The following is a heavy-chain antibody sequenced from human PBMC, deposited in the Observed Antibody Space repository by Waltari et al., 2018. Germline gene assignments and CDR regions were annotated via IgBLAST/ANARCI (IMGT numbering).Heavy chain of an antibody. V-gene: IGHV4-38-2*01. CDR1: GYSISSGYY. D-gene: IGHD3-22*01. CDR3: ARGGDDSSGYHLYYFDY. Sequence: QVQLQESGPGLVKPSETLSLTCAVSGYSISSGYYWGWIRQPPGKGLEWIGSIYHSGSTYYNPSLKSRVTISVDTSKNQFSLKLSSVTAADTAVYYCARGGDDSSGYHLYYFDYWGQGTLVTVSS. CDR2: IYHSGST. J-gene: IGHJ4*02.